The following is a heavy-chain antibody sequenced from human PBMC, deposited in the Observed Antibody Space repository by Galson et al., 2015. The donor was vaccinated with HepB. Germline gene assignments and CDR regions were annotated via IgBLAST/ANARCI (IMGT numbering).Heavy chain of an antibody. V-gene: IGHV7-4-1*02. J-gene: IGHJ4*02. CDR3: ARAQNIVGATTMGY. CDR2: INTNTGNP. Sequence: SVKVSCKASGYTFTSYSMNWVRQAPGQGLEWMAWINTNTGNPTYAQGFTGRFVFSLDTPVSTAYLQITGLKAEDTAVYYCARAQNIVGATTMGYWGQGTLVTVSS. CDR1: GYTFTSYS. D-gene: IGHD1-26*01.